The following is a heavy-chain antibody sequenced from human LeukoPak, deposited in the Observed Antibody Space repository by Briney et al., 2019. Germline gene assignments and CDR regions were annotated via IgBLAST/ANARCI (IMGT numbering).Heavy chain of an antibody. CDR3: ARVSMVRGVPHTFDY. D-gene: IGHD3-10*01. V-gene: IGHV4-38-2*02. CDR1: GYSISSGYY. Sequence: SETLSLTCTVSGYSISSGYYWGWIRQPPGKGLEWIGSIYHSGRTYYNPSLKSRVTISVDTSKNQFSLKLSSVTAADTAVYYCARVSMVRGVPHTFDYWGQGTLVTVSS. J-gene: IGHJ4*02. CDR2: IYHSGRT.